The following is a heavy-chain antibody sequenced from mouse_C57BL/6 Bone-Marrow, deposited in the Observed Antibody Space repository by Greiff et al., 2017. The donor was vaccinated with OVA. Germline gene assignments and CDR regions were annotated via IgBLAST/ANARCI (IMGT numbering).Heavy chain of an antibody. CDR3: ARRTGFYCFDC. J-gene: IGHJ2*01. CDR2: INPSNGGT. D-gene: IGHD4-1*01. CDR1: GYTFTSYW. V-gene: IGHV1-53*01. Sequence: QFQLQQPGTELVKPGASVKLSCKASGYTFTSYWMHWVKQRPGQGLEWIGNINPSNGGTNYNEKFKSKATLTVDKSSSSAYMQLRRLTSEDSAVDYCARRTGFYCFDCWGKGTNRTVST.